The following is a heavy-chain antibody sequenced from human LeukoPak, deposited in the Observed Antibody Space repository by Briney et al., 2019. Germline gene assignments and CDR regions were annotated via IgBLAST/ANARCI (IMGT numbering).Heavy chain of an antibody. CDR1: GYSISSGYY. J-gene: IGHJ5*02. CDR3: ARDRPPNLLLWFGESSNWFDP. Sequence: SETLSLTRAVSGYSISSGYYWGWIRQPPGKGLEWIGSIYHSGSTYYNPSLKSRVTISVDTSKNQFSLKLSSVTAADTAVYYCARDRPPNLLLWFGESSNWFDPWGQGTLVTVSS. V-gene: IGHV4-38-2*02. D-gene: IGHD3-10*01. CDR2: IYHSGST.